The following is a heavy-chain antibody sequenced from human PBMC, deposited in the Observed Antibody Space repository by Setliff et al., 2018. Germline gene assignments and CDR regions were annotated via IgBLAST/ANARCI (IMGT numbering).Heavy chain of an antibody. CDR2: ISWDGGST. J-gene: IGHJ4*02. D-gene: IGHD5-18*01. V-gene: IGHV3-43*01. CDR1: GFTFDDYT. Sequence: GGSLRLSCAASGFTFDDYTMHWVRQAPGKGLEWVSLISWDGGSTYYADSVKGRFTISRDNSKNSLYLQMNSLRAEDTAVYYCARDIRDSYGYDYWGQGTLVTVSS. CDR3: ARDIRDSYGYDY.